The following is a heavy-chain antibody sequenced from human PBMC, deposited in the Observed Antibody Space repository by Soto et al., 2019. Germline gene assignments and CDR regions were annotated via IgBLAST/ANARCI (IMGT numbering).Heavy chain of an antibody. CDR3: ARQGARDDFWSGYYFAPYYYYGIDV. D-gene: IGHD3-3*01. V-gene: IGHV5-51*01. J-gene: IGHJ6*02. Sequence: GESLKISCKGSGYSFTSYWIGWVRQMPGKGLEWMGIIYPGDSDTRYSPSFQGQVTISADKSISTAYLQWSSLKASDTAMYYCARQGARDDFWSGYYFAPYYYYGIDVWGQGTTVTVSS. CDR2: IYPGDSDT. CDR1: GYSFTSYW.